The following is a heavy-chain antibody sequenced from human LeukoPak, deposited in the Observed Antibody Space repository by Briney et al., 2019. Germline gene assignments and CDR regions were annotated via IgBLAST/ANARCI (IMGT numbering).Heavy chain of an antibody. J-gene: IGHJ3*02. V-gene: IGHV3-74*01. CDR2: IHSDGTST. CDR1: GFTFSSYR. D-gene: IGHD3-3*01. Sequence: PGGSLRLSCAASGFTFSSYRMHWVRQAPGKGLVWVSRIHSDGTSTSYADSVKGRFTISRDNAKNTLYLQMNSLRAEDTAVYYCARDTDDFQGLDIWGQGTRVTVSS. CDR3: ARDTDDFQGLDI.